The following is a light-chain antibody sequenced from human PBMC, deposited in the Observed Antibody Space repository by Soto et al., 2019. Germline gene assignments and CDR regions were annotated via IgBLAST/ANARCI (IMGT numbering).Light chain of an antibody. CDR2: AAS. V-gene: IGKV3-20*01. J-gene: IGKJ1*01. CDR1: QSVRTTY. CDR3: QQYCSSPTT. Sequence: EIVLTQSPGTLSLSPGERAALSCRASQSVRTTYLAWYQQKPGQAPRLLIYAASSRATGIPDRFSGSGSGTDFTLTISRLEPEDFAVYYCQQYCSSPTTFGQGTKVEIK.